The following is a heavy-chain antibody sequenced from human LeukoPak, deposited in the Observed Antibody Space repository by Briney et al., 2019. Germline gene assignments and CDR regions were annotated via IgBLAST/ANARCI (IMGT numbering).Heavy chain of an antibody. J-gene: IGHJ4*02. V-gene: IGHV4-34*01. CDR2: INHSGST. D-gene: IGHD5-18*01. CDR1: GGSFSGYY. CDR3: ARGPQGGYSYGPPPGY. Sequence: SETLSLTCAVYGGSFSGYYWSWIRQPPGKGLEWIGEINHSGSTNYNPSLKSRVTISVDTSKTQFSLKLSSVTAADTAVYYCARGPQGGYSYGPPPGYWGQGTLVTVSS.